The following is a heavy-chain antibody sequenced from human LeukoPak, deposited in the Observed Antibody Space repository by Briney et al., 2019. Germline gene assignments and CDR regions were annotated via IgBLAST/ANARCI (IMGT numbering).Heavy chain of an antibody. V-gene: IGHV4-59*12. J-gene: IGHJ4*02. D-gene: IGHD5-24*01. CDR1: GGSISTYY. CDR3: AREQRWLQSLDY. CDR2: IYYTGST. Sequence: SSETLSLTCTVSGGSISTYYWSWIRQPPGKGLEWIGYIYYTGSTSYNPSLKSRVTISVDTSKNQFSLKLSSVTATDTAVYYCAREQRWLQSLDYWGQGTLVTVSS.